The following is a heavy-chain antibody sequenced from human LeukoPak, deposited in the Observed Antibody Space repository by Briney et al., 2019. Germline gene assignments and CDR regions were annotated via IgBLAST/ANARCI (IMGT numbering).Heavy chain of an antibody. Sequence: PGGSLRLSCGASGFTFSNYWMHWVRQGPGKGLVWVSRINSEGSGIRYADSVKGRFTISRDNAKNSLSLQMGSLTAEDTAVYYCARYGCSSSCYGFDCWGQGTLVTVSS. J-gene: IGHJ4*02. CDR1: GFTFSNYW. V-gene: IGHV3-74*01. CDR3: ARYGCSSSCYGFDC. CDR2: INSEGSGI. D-gene: IGHD2-2*01.